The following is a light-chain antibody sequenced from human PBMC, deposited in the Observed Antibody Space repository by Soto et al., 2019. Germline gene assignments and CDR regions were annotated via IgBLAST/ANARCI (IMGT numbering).Light chain of an antibody. CDR1: QNVNRY. V-gene: IGKV3-11*01. J-gene: IGKJ4*01. CDR2: DVS. Sequence: EVVLTQSPATLSLSPGERATLSCRASQNVNRYLAWYQQKPGQAPILLIYDVSNRATGIPGRFSGSGSGTDFTLTISSLEPEDFAVYYCQQRTNWPPLTFGGGTKVEIK. CDR3: QQRTNWPPLT.